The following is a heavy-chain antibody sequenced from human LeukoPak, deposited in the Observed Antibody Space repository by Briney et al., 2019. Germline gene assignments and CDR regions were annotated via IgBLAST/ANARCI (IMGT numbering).Heavy chain of an antibody. CDR1: GFTLSAHY. D-gene: IGHD3-16*01. V-gene: IGHV3-72*01. CDR3: TRDGGYGMDV. Sequence: GGSLRLSCAASGFTLSAHYMDWVRQAPGKGLEWVGRIKNKAKSYTTEYAASVDGRFTISRDNSKNSLFLQMNSLKTEDTALYYCTRDGGYGMDVWGQGTTVTVSS. CDR2: IKNKAKSYTT. J-gene: IGHJ6*02.